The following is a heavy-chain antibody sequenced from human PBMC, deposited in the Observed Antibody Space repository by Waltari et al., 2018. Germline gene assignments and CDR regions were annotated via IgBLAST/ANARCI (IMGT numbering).Heavy chain of an antibody. D-gene: IGHD6-19*01. V-gene: IGHV3-7*01. CDR3: ARDGRQWLVLDAFDI. J-gene: IGHJ3*02. CDR2: IKQDGSEK. CDR1: GFTFSSYW. Sequence: EVQLVESGGGLVQPGGSLRLSCAASGFTFSSYWMSWVRPAPGKGLEWVANIKQDGSEKYYVDSVKGRFTISRDNAKNSLYLQMNSLRAEDTAVYYCARDGRQWLVLDAFDIWGQGTMVTVSS.